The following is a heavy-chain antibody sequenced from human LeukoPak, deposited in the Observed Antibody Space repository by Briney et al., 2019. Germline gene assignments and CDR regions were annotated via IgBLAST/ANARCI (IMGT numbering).Heavy chain of an antibody. J-gene: IGHJ6*02. Sequence: GGSLRLSCAASGFTFSCYEMNWVRQAPGKGLEWVSYISSSGSTIYYADSVKGRFTISRDNAKNSLYLQMNSLRAEDTAVYYCARDSDFGEADIVVAWDVGGQGTTVTVSS. V-gene: IGHV3-48*03. CDR2: ISSSGSTI. CDR1: GFTFSCYE. CDR3: ARDSDFGEADIVVAWDV. D-gene: IGHD2-15*01.